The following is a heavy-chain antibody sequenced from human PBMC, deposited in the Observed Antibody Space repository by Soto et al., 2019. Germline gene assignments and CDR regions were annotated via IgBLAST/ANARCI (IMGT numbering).Heavy chain of an antibody. CDR1: GVSISSYY. Sequence: SETLSLTCTVSGVSISSYYWSWIRQPPGKGLEWIGYIYYSGSTNYNPSLKSRVTISVDTSKNQFSLKLSSVTAADTAVYYCARVDGYNWASFDYWGQGTLVTVSS. J-gene: IGHJ4*02. CDR3: ARVDGYNWASFDY. CDR2: IYYSGST. V-gene: IGHV4-59*01. D-gene: IGHD5-12*01.